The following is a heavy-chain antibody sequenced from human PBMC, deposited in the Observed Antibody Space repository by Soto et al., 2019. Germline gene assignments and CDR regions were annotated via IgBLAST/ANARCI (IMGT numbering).Heavy chain of an antibody. CDR3: TTEVGIVVVPAATDPQDYYYYGMDV. CDR1: GFTFSNAW. J-gene: IGHJ6*02. V-gene: IGHV3-15*01. CDR2: IKSKTDGGTT. Sequence: PGGSLRLSCAASGFTFSNAWMSWVRQAPGKGLEWVGRIKSKTDGGTTDYAAPVKGRFTISRDDSKNTLYLQMNSLKTEDTAVYYCTTEVGIVVVPAATDPQDYYYYGMDVWGQGTTVTVSS. D-gene: IGHD2-2*01.